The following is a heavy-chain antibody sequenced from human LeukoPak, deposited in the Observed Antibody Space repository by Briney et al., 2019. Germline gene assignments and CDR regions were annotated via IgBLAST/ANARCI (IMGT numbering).Heavy chain of an antibody. V-gene: IGHV3-30*02. Sequence: GGSLRLSCAASGFTFSSYGMHWVRQAPGKGLEWVAFIRSDGSNKYYADSVKGRFTISRDNSRNTLSLQMNSLRAEDTAIYYCAKDRGLSGYGSSDYWGQGTLVTVSS. CDR3: AKDRGLSGYGSSDY. CDR2: IRSDGSNK. D-gene: IGHD3-22*01. CDR1: GFTFSSYG. J-gene: IGHJ4*02.